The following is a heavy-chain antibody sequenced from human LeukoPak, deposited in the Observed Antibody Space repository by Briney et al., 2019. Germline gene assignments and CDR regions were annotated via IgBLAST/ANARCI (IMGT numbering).Heavy chain of an antibody. CDR1: GFIFGNHA. Sequence: GGSLRLSCAASGFIFGNHAMSWIRQAPGEGLQWVSAITADGAIPYYANSVKGRFTISRDNSENTLYLQMDSLRADDTAVYYCAKTGNPVWGKGTTVTVSS. CDR2: ITADGAIP. D-gene: IGHD3-10*01. CDR3: AKTGNPV. J-gene: IGHJ6*04. V-gene: IGHV3-23*01.